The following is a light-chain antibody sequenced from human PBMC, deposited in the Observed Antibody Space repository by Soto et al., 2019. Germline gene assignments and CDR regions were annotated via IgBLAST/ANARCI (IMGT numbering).Light chain of an antibody. CDR1: SGHSNYI. J-gene: IGLJ3*02. V-gene: IGLV4-60*02. Sequence: QLVLTQSSSASASLGSSVKLTCTLSSGHSNYIIAWHQQQPGKAARYLMKFEAGGRYNKGSGGSARFSGSSSGADHYPSISNLQYDDECDYYCETWDSNARVFGRGTKLTVL. CDR2: FEAGGRY. CDR3: ETWDSNARV.